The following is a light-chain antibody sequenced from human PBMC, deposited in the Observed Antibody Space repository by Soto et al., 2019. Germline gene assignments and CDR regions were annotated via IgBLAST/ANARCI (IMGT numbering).Light chain of an antibody. J-gene: IGKJ1*01. Sequence: EIVMTQSPATLSVSPGERATLSCRASQSISSNLAWYQQKPGQAPRLLISGASTRATGIPARFSGSGSGTDFTLTITRLEPEDFAVYYCQQYVTSSPRTFGQGTKVDIK. CDR3: QQYVTSSPRT. CDR2: GAS. V-gene: IGKV3D-15*01. CDR1: QSISSN.